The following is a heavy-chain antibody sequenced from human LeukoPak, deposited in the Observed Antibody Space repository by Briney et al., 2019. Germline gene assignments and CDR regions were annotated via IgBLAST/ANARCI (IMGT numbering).Heavy chain of an antibody. CDR2: IKQDGSEK. Sequence: GGSLRLSCAASGFTFSSYWMSWVRQAPGKGLEWVANIKQDGSEKYYVDSVKGRFTISRDNAKNSLYLQMNSLRAEDTAVYYCTTVTSPWLQLREYWGQGTLVTVSS. J-gene: IGHJ4*02. CDR3: TTVTSPWLQLREY. D-gene: IGHD5-24*01. V-gene: IGHV3-7*03. CDR1: GFTFSSYW.